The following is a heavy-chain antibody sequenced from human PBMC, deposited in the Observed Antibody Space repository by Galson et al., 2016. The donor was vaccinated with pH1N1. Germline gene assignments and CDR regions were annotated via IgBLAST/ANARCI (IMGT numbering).Heavy chain of an antibody. CDR1: GFTFSDYW. J-gene: IGHJ4*02. Sequence: SLRLSCAASGFTFSDYWMSWVRQAPGKGLEWVANINQDDSKKNYVASVRGRFTISRDNAKNSLFLQMNSLRVGDTAVYYCASKLYGDPNYWGQGALVTVSS. CDR2: INQDDSKK. CDR3: ASKLYGDPNY. D-gene: IGHD4-17*01. V-gene: IGHV3-7*05.